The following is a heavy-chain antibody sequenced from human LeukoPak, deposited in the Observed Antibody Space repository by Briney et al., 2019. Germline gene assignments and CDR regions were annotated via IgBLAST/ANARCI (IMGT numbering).Heavy chain of an antibody. CDR3: AKVKWEGEEYSSSWTRFGYFDY. D-gene: IGHD6-13*01. J-gene: IGHJ4*02. V-gene: IGHV3-30*18. CDR2: ISYDGSNK. CDR1: GFTFSSYG. Sequence: GRSLRLSCAASGFTFSSYGMHWVRQAPGKGLEWVAVISYDGSNKYYADSVKGRFTISRDNSKNTLYLQMNSLRAEDTAVYYCAKVKWEGEEYSSSWTRFGYFDYWGQGTLVTVSS.